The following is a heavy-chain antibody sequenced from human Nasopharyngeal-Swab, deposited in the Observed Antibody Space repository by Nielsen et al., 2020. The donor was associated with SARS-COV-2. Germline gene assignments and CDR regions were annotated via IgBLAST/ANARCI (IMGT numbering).Heavy chain of an antibody. CDR1: GFTFSSYS. CDR2: ISSSSSYI. V-gene: IGHV3-21*01. CDR3: ARTSSGYYNDY. D-gene: IGHD3-22*01. Sequence: GGSLRLSCAASGFTFSSYSMNWVRQAPGKGLEWVSSISSSSSYIYYADSVKGRFTISRDNAKSSLYLQVSSLRAEDTAVYYCARTSSGYYNDYWGQGTLVTVSS. J-gene: IGHJ4*02.